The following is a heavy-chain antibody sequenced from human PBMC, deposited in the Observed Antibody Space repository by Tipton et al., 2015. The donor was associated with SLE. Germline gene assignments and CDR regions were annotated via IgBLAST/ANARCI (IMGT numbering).Heavy chain of an antibody. J-gene: IGHJ2*01. V-gene: IGHV4-34*01. CDR1: GGSFGGYY. CDR2: INHGGST. CDR3: ARDGVRKGWWFFDL. D-gene: IGHD3-16*01. Sequence: TLSLTCSIYGGSFGGYYWSWIRQPPGKGLEWIGEINHGGSTNYNPSLKSRVTISVDTSKNQFSLKLSSVTAADTALYYCARDGVRKGWWFFDLWGRGTLVTVSS.